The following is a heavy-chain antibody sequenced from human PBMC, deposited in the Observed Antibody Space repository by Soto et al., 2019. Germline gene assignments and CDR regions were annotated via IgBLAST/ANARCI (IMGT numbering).Heavy chain of an antibody. CDR3: APADGVGVVTPFFVY. Sequence: QLQLQESGPGLVKPSETLSLTCTVSGGSISSRSHYWGWIRQSPGKHLEWIGSSYYRGSTHYNPSLKTRGTMSADTSKNQVCLKVFSVTAADTAVYYCAPADGVGVVTPFFVYWCQGIRVSCSS. CDR2: SYYRGST. J-gene: IGHJ4*02. CDR1: GGSISSRSHY. V-gene: IGHV4-39*01. D-gene: IGHD3-3*01.